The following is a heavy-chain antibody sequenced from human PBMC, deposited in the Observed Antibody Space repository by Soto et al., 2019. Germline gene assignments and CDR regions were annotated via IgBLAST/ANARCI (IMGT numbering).Heavy chain of an antibody. CDR3: ARASATIAAAAIFDY. CDR1: GGAISCSKW. V-gene: IGHV4-4*02. Sequence: QVQLQESGPGLVKPSGTLSLTCAVSGGAISCSKWWSWVRQPPGKGLEWIGEIYQSGSTNYNPSLEGRVRMSVDKSRNQFSLKLTSVSAADTAVYYCARASATIAAAAIFDYWGQGTLVTVSS. D-gene: IGHD6-13*01. J-gene: IGHJ4*02. CDR2: IYQSGST.